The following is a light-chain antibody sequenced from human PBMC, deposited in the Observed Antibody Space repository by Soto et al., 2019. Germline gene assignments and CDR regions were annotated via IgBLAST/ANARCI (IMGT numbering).Light chain of an antibody. J-gene: IGLJ1*01. CDR1: SSDVGGYNY. Sequence: QSALTQPASVSGSPGQSITISCTGTSSDVGGYNYVSWYQHHPGKAPKLMIFDVSNRPSGVSNRFSGSKSGNTASLTISGLQPEDEADYYCGSYTTSNTRQIVFGTGTKSTVL. CDR3: GSYTTSNTRQIV. V-gene: IGLV2-14*03. CDR2: DVS.